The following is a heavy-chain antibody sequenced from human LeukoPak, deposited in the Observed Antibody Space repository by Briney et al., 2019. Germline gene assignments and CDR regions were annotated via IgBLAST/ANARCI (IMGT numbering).Heavy chain of an antibody. Sequence: GGSLRLSCAASGFTFSSYAMSWVRQAPGKGLEWVSAIISSGVSTYYADSVKGRFTISRENSNNTLYLQMNSLRAKDTAVYYCAKGGRTGTTGEIYYYYGMDVWGQGTTVTVSS. J-gene: IGHJ6*02. V-gene: IGHV3-23*01. CDR3: AKGGRTGTTGEIYYYYGMDV. CDR1: GFTFSSYA. CDR2: IISSGVST. D-gene: IGHD1-7*01.